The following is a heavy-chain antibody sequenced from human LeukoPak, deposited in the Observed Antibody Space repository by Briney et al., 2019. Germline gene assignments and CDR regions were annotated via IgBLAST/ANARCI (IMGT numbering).Heavy chain of an antibody. V-gene: IGHV1-46*01. CDR1: GYTFTSYY. CDR3: ARSSVVTAPKSPNFDY. D-gene: IGHD2-21*02. CDR2: INPSGGST. J-gene: IGHJ4*02. Sequence: ASVKVSCKASGYTFTSYYMHWVRQAPGQGLEWMGIINPSGGSTSYAQKFQGRVTMTRDMSTSTVYMELSSLRSEDTAVYYCARSSVVTAPKSPNFDYWGQGTLVTVSS.